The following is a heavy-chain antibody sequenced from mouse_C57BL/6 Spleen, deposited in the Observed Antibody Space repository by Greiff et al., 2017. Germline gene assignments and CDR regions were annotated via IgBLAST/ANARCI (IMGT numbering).Heavy chain of an antibody. CDR3: ARRDWDYYFDY. D-gene: IGHD4-1*01. CDR1: GYTFTDYY. V-gene: IGHV1-26*01. CDR2: INPNNGGT. J-gene: IGHJ2*01. Sequence: EVQLQQSGPELVKPGASVKISCKASGYTFTDYYMNWVKQSHGKSLEWIGDINPNNGGTSYNQKFKGKATLTVDKSSSTAYMELRSLTSEDSAVYYCARRDWDYYFDYWGQGTTLTVSS.